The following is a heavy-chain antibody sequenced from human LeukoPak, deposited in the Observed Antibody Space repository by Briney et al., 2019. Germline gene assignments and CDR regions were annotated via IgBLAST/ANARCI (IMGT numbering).Heavy chain of an antibody. D-gene: IGHD2-2*01. CDR3: AREILGDCSSTSCYLGY. CDR2: IYSGGST. Sequence: GGSLRLSCAASGFTVSSNYTSWVRQAPGKGLEWVSVIYSGGSTYFADSVKGRFTISRDNSKNTLYLQMNSLRAEDTAVYYCAREILGDCSSTSCYLGYWGQGTLVTVSS. CDR1: GFTVSSNY. J-gene: IGHJ4*02. V-gene: IGHV3-66*02.